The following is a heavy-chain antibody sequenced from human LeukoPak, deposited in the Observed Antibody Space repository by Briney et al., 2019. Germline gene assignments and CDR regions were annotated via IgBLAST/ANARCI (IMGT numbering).Heavy chain of an antibody. CDR1: GGSISSYY. Sequence: KSSETLSLTCTVSGGSISSYYWSWIRQPPGKGLEWIGYIYYSGSTNYNPSLKSRVTISVDTSKNQFSLKLSSVSVADTAVYYCARGNYYGSGSHYYYFALDVWGQGTTVTVSS. CDR3: ARGNYYGSGSHYYYFALDV. CDR2: IYYSGST. J-gene: IGHJ6*02. V-gene: IGHV4-59*01. D-gene: IGHD3-10*01.